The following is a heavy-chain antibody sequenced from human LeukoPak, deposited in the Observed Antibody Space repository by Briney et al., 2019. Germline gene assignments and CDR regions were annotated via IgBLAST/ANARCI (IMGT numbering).Heavy chain of an antibody. Sequence: GGSLRLSCAASGFYFGGYSMNWVRQAPGKGLEWVSSINTGSTYMYYADSVKGRFTISRDNAKDSLHLQMSSLRVEDTAVYFCARVEATTGRNYHYYYMDVWGKGTTVTVSS. D-gene: IGHD1-1*01. J-gene: IGHJ6*03. CDR1: GFYFGGYS. CDR2: INTGSTYM. V-gene: IGHV3-21*01. CDR3: ARVEATTGRNYHYYYMDV.